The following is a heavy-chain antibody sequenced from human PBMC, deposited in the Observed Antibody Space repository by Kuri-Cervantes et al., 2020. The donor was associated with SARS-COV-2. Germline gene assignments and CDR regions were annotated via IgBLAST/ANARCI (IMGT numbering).Heavy chain of an antibody. CDR1: GGSFSGYY. V-gene: IGHV4-34*01. D-gene: IGHD3-10*01. CDR2: INHSGST. J-gene: IGHJ3*02. CDR3: ARDLGDPSAFDI. Sequence: SETLSLTCAVYGGSFSGYYWSWIRQPPGKGLEWIGEINHSGSTNYNPSLKSRVTISVDTSKNQFSLKLSSVTAADTAVYYCARDLGDPSAFDIWGQGTMVTVSS.